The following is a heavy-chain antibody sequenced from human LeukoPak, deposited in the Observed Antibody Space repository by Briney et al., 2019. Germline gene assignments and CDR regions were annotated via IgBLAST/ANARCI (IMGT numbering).Heavy chain of an antibody. CDR3: ATQTTVVSPIDY. Sequence: PGGSLRLSCKGSGYSFTNYWIAWVRQLPGKGLELMGIIYPGDSDTRFSPSFQGQVTISVDKSISTAYLQWSSLKASDTAIYYCATQTTVVSPIDYWGQGTLVTVSS. CDR2: IYPGDSDT. CDR1: GYSFTNYW. V-gene: IGHV5-51*01. J-gene: IGHJ4*02. D-gene: IGHD4-23*01.